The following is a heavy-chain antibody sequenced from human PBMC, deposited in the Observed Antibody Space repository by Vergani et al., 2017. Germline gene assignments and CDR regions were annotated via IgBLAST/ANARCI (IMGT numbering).Heavy chain of an antibody. CDR3: ARGGGDYGDFPSTEYFQH. CDR2: IYYSGST. Sequence: QLQLQESGPGLVKPSETLSLTCTVSGGSISSSNYYWGWIRQPPGKGLEWIGTIYYSGSTYYNPSLKSRVTISVDTSKNQFSLKLSSVTAADTAVYYCARGGGDYGDFPSTEYFQHWGQGTLVTVSS. CDR1: GGSISSSNYY. D-gene: IGHD4-17*01. J-gene: IGHJ1*01. V-gene: IGHV4-39*01.